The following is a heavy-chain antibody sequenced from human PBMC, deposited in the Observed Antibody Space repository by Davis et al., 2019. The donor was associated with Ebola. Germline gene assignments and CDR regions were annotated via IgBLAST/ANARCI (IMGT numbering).Heavy chain of an antibody. CDR3: VRMTGTTHPVDY. Sequence: ESLKISCAASGLTFSNAWMSWVRQAPGKGLEWIGHIHYSGSTHYNPSLKSPVTMSVDTSKNQFSLKLRFVTAADTAVYYCVRMTGTTHPVDYWGQGTVVTVSS. J-gene: IGHJ4*02. CDR2: IHYSGST. D-gene: IGHD1-7*01. CDR1: GLTFSNAW. V-gene: IGHV4-59*08.